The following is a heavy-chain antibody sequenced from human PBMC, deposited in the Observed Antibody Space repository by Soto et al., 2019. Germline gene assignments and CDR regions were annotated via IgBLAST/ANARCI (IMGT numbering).Heavy chain of an antibody. D-gene: IGHD3-22*01. J-gene: IGHJ4*02. CDR1: GFTSSDYY. V-gene: IGHV3-11*01. CDR2: ISSSGSTI. Sequence: GGSLRLSCAASGFTSSDYYMSWVRQAPGKGLEWVSYISSSGSTIYYADSVKGRFTISRDNAKNSLYLQMNSLRAEDTAVYYCATSRGYSYGYWVGDYYDSSGYYYAGNYFDYWGQGTLVTVSS. CDR3: ATSRGYSYGYWVGDYYDSSGYYYAGNYFDY.